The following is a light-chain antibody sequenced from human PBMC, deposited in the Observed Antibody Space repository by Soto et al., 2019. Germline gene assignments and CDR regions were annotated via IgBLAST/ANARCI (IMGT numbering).Light chain of an antibody. V-gene: IGKV3-15*01. J-gene: IGKJ4*01. CDR2: GAS. CDR3: QQYDKWPLT. Sequence: EILMTQSPATLSVSPGERATLSCRASQSVSSSLAWYQQKPGQAPRLLIYGASTRATGIPASFSGSGSGTEFTLTISSLQSEDFAVYYCQQYDKWPLTFGGGTRWIS. CDR1: QSVSSS.